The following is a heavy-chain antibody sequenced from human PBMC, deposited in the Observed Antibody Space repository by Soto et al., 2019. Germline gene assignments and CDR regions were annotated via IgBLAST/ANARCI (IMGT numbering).Heavy chain of an antibody. CDR2: IYWDDDK. D-gene: IGHD4-17*01. CDR1: GFSLSTSGVG. CDR3: AHRGYGDYFDY. V-gene: IGHV2-5*02. J-gene: IGHJ4*02. Sequence: QITLKESGPTLVKPTQTLTLTCSFSGFSLSTSGVGVGWIRQPPGKALEWLALIYWDDDKRYSPSLKRRLTITKDTSKNQVVLTMTNMDHVDTATYYCAHRGYGDYFDYWGQGTLVTVSS.